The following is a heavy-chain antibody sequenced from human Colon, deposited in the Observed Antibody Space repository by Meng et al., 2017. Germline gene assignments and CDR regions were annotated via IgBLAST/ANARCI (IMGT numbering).Heavy chain of an antibody. Sequence: VQHQESGPGLVRPSETLSLTCTVSGGSVTITGYYWSWIRQSPGKGLEWIGYIYYTGTTNYNPSLKSRVTISVDTSKNQFSLKLSSVTPADTAVYFCARDNLLTSGSRYCFDYWGQGALVTVSS. CDR3: ARDNLLTSGSRYCFDY. CDR1: GGSVTITGYY. D-gene: IGHD6-19*01. V-gene: IGHV4-61*08. J-gene: IGHJ4*02. CDR2: IYYTGTT.